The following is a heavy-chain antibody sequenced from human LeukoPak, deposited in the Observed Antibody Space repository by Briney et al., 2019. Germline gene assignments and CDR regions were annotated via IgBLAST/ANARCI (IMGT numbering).Heavy chain of an antibody. CDR1: GFTFSSYA. Sequence: HSGGSLRLSCATSGFTFSSYAMSWVRQAPGKGLEWVSAISGSGGSTYYADSVKGRFTISRDNSKNTLYLQMNSLRAEDTAVYYCARIYCSSTTCRGAFDIWGQGTMVTVSS. V-gene: IGHV3-23*01. D-gene: IGHD2-2*01. CDR3: ARIYCSSTTCRGAFDI. J-gene: IGHJ3*02. CDR2: ISGSGGST.